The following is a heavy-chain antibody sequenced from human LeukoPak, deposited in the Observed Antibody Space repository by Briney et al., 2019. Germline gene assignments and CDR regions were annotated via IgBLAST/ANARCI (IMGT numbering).Heavy chain of an antibody. V-gene: IGHV1-3*01. Sequence: ASVEVSCKASGYTFTSYAMHWVRQAPGQRLEWMGWINAGNGNTKYSQKFLGRVTITRDTSASTAYMELSSLRSEDTAVYYCARDSYMRYGDYQTDWFDPWGQGTLVTVSS. D-gene: IGHD4-17*01. CDR3: ARDSYMRYGDYQTDWFDP. J-gene: IGHJ5*02. CDR2: INAGNGNT. CDR1: GYTFTSYA.